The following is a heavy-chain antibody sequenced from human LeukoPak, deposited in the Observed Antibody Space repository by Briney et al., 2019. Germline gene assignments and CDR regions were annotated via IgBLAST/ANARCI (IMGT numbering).Heavy chain of an antibody. CDR1: GYTFTGYY. D-gene: IGHD2-8*02. CDR3: ARDLALILTGIMSTGWFDP. CDR2: IHPNSGGT. V-gene: IGHV1-2*02. J-gene: IGHJ5*02. Sequence: GASVKVSCKASGYTFTGYYMHWVRQAPGPGLEWMGWIHPNSGGTNYAQKFHARVTMTRHTSISTAYMELSRLRSDGTAVYYCARDLALILTGIMSTGWFDPWGQGTLVTVSS.